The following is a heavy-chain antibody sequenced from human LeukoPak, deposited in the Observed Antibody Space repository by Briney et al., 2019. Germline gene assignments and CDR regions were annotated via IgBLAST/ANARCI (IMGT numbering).Heavy chain of an antibody. CDR3: ASSEAPITPPPYGMGV. V-gene: IGHV4-31*03. CDR1: GDSISSGGYC. CDR2: IYSSGGT. J-gene: IGHJ6*02. D-gene: IGHD5-12*01. Sequence: PSETLSLTCTVSGDSISSGGYCWNWFRQHPGKGLEWIGYIYSSGGTFYNPSLKGRVTISVDTSKNQFSLKLGSVTAADTALYYCASSEAPITPPPYGMGVWGQGTKVTVSS.